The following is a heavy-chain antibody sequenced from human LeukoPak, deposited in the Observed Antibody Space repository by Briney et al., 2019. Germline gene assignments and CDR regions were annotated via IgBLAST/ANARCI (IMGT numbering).Heavy chain of an antibody. J-gene: IGHJ4*02. CDR2: IKQDGSEK. CDR3: ASGGGLYCSSTSCYVFDY. D-gene: IGHD2-2*01. Sequence: GGSLRLSWAASGFTFSSYWMSWVRQAPGKGLEWVANIKQDGSEKYYVDSVKGRFTISRDNAKNSLYLQMNSLRAEDTAVYYCASGGGLYCSSTSCYVFDYWGQGALVTVSS. V-gene: IGHV3-7*01. CDR1: GFTFSSYW.